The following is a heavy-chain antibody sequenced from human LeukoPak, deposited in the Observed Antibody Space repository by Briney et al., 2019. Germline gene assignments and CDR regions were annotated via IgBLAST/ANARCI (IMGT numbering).Heavy chain of an antibody. CDR3: AKTLRPAHYTAMDV. V-gene: IGHV3-23*01. CDR2: ISGSGGST. J-gene: IGHJ6*02. CDR1: GFTFSSYA. Sequence: GGSLRLSCAASGFTFSSYAMSWVRQAPGKGLEWVSAISGSGGSTYYADSVKGRFTISRDNSKNTLYLQMNSLRAEDTAVYYCAKTLRPAHYTAMDVWGQGTTVTVSS.